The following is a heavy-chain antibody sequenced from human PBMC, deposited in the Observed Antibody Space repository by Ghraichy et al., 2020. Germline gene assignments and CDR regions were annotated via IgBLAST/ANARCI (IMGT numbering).Heavy chain of an antibody. J-gene: IGHJ4*02. CDR1: GYTLTELS. CDR3: ATGQRLHIWGSYRYTGIPPDY. Sequence: ASVKVSCKVSGYTLTELSMHWVRQAPGKGLEWMGGFDPEDGETIYAQKFQGRVTMTEDTSTDTAYMELSSLRSEDTAVYYCATGQRLHIWGSYRYTGIPPDYWGQGTLVTVSS. D-gene: IGHD3-16*02. CDR2: FDPEDGET. V-gene: IGHV1-24*01.